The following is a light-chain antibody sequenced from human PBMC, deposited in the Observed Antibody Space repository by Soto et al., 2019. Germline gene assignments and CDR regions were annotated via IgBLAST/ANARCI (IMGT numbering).Light chain of an antibody. V-gene: IGLV2-14*01. CDR2: DVS. Sequence: QSALTQPASVSRSPGQSIAISCTGTSSDVGGYNYVSWYQQHPGKAPKLMVYDVSNRPSGVSNRFSGSKSGNTASLTISGLQAEDEADYYCSSYTRSSTYVFGTGTKATVL. J-gene: IGLJ1*01. CDR1: SSDVGGYNY. CDR3: SSYTRSSTYV.